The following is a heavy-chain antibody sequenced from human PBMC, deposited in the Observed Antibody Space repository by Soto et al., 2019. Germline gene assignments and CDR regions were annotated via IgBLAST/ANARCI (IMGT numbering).Heavy chain of an antibody. Sequence: LSLPCTVSGGSISSGVYYWSWIRQHPGKGLEWIGYIYYSGSTYYNPSLKSRVTISVDTSKNQFSLKLSSVTAADTAVYYCASFRLGVVVPAAQGLIWGQGTLVTV. CDR1: GGSISSGVYY. J-gene: IGHJ4*02. CDR2: IYYSGST. V-gene: IGHV4-31*03. CDR3: ASFRLGVVVPAAQGLI. D-gene: IGHD2-2*01.